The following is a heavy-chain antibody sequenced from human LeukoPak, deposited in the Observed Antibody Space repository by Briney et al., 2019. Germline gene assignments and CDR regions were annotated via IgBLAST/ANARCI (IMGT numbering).Heavy chain of an antibody. D-gene: IGHD6-19*01. CDR3: ARDREGRGSGWLFDY. V-gene: IGHV4-59*01. Sequence: SETLSLTCTASGGSISSYYWSWIWQPPGKGLEWIGYVYYSGSTNYNPSLKSRVTISVDTSKNQFSLKLSSVTAADTAVYYCARDREGRGSGWLFDYWGQGTLVTVSS. CDR1: GGSISSYY. J-gene: IGHJ4*02. CDR2: VYYSGST.